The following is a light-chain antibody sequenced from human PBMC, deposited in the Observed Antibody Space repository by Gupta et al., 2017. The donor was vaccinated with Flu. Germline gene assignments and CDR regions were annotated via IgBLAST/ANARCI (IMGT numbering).Light chain of an antibody. CDR1: QSVSSSS. J-gene: IGKJ3*01. V-gene: IGKV3-20*01. Sequence: IVLTQSPGTLSLSPGERATLSCRASQSVSSSSLAWYQQKPGQAPRLLIYAASSGATGIPDRFSGSGSGTEFTLTISRLEPEDFAVYYCQHYGSSIFTFGHGTKVDIK. CDR3: QHYGSSIFT. CDR2: AAS.